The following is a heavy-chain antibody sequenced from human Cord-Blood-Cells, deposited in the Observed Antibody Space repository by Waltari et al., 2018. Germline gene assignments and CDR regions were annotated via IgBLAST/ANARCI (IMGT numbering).Heavy chain of an antibody. D-gene: IGHD2-2*02. CDR1: GFTFGDYA. V-gene: IGHV3-49*05. CDR2: IRSKAYGGTT. Sequence: EVQLVESGGGLVKPGRSLRLSCTASGFTFGDYAMSWFRQAPGKGLEWVGFIRSKAYGGTTEYAASVKGRLTISRDDSKSIAYLQMNSLKTEDTAVYYCTRIGYCSSTSCYKVDYWGQGTLVTVSS. CDR3: TRIGYCSSTSCYKVDY. J-gene: IGHJ4*02.